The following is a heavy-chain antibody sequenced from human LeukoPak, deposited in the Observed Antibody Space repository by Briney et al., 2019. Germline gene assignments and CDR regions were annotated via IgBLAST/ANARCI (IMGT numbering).Heavy chain of an antibody. Sequence: GGSLRLSCAASGFTFSSYSMNWVRQAPGKGLEWVSSISSSSSYIYYADSVKGRFTISRDNAKNSLYLQMNSLRAEDTAVYYCARRDIVATIDYWGQGTLVTVSS. D-gene: IGHD5-12*01. CDR1: GFTFSSYS. V-gene: IGHV3-21*01. CDR3: ARRDIVATIDY. CDR2: ISSSSSYI. J-gene: IGHJ4*02.